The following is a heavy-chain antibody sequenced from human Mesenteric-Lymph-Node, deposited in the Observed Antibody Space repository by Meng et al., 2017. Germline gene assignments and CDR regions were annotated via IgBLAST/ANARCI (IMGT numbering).Heavy chain of an antibody. CDR2: ISSSSSYI. V-gene: IGHV3-21*01. Sequence: GESLKISCAASGFTFSSYSMNWVRQAPGKGLEWVSSISSSSSYIYYADSVKGRFTISRDNSKNTVSLQMNSLRVEDTALYYCARGLYSGSYYSFGYWGQGTLVTVSS. D-gene: IGHD1-26*01. CDR3: ARGLYSGSYYSFGY. CDR1: GFTFSSYS. J-gene: IGHJ4*02.